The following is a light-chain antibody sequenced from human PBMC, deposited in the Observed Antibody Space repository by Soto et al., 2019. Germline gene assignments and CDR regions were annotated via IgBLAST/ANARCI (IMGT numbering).Light chain of an antibody. CDR2: EVT. V-gene: IGLV2-14*01. CDR3: SSYTTSSTRV. J-gene: IGLJ1*01. CDR1: SSHLGIYNY. Sequence: SVLTHPGSRSRSPGQSNAISCSGSSSHLGIYNYVSWYQQHPGKVPTLIIFEVTNRPSGVSNRFSGSKSGNTASLNISGLQAEDEADYYCSSYTTSSTRVFGTGTKVTVL.